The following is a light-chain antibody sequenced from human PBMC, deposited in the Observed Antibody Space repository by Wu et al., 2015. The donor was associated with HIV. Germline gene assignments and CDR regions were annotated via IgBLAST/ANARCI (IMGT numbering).Light chain of an antibody. CDR2: AAS. J-gene: IGKJ1*01. CDR1: QRISTS. Sequence: DIQMTQSASSLSASVGDRVAVTCRASQRISTSLNWFQQKPGKAPKLLIYAASNLQGGVPSRLSGSGSGTDFTLTISSLQPEDSATYFCQQTYTIQWTFGQGTKVEIK. V-gene: IGKV1-39*01. CDR3: QQTYTIQWT.